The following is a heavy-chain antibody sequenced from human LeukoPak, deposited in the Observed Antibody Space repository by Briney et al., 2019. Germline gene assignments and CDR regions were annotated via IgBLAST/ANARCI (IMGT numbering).Heavy chain of an antibody. D-gene: IGHD4-11*01. CDR2: IYYSGST. CDR1: GDSISNYY. V-gene: IGHV4-59*05. CDR3: ASLLMTTVTLG. J-gene: IGHJ4*02. Sequence: SETLSLTCTVSGDSISNYYWNWIRQPPGKGLEWIGSIYYSGSTYYNPSLKSRVTISVDTSKNQFSLKLSSVTAADTAVYYCASLLMTTVTLGWGQGTLVTVSS.